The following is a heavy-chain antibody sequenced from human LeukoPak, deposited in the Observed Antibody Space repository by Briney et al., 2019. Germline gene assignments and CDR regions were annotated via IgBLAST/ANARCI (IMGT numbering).Heavy chain of an antibody. V-gene: IGHV1-69*13. CDR2: IIPIFGTA. CDR3: ARDRGLTTAIWNY. J-gene: IGHJ4*02. D-gene: IGHD4/OR15-4a*01. CDR1: GGTFSSYA. Sequence: ASVKVSCKAFGGTFSSYAISWVRQPPGQGLEWMGGIIPIFGTANYAQKFQGRVTITADEYTSTAYMELSSLRSVDTAVYYCARDRGLTTAIWNYWGQGTLVTVSS.